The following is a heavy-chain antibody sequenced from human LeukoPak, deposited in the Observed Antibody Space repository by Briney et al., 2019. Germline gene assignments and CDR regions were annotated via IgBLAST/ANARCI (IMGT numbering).Heavy chain of an antibody. CDR2: IIPIFGTA. J-gene: IGHJ6*02. CDR3: ARDSSGYYYYGMDV. Sequence: EASVKVSCKASGGTFSSYAISWVRQAPGQGLEWMGGIIPIFGTANYAQKFQGRVTITADESTSTAYMELSSLRSEDTAVYYCARDSSGYYYYGMDVWGQGTTVTVSS. CDR1: GGTFSSYA. V-gene: IGHV1-69*13. D-gene: IGHD3-22*01.